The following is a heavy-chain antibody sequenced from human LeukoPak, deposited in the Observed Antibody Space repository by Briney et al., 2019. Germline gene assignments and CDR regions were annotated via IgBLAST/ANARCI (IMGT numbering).Heavy chain of an antibody. Sequence: GGSLRLSCAASGFTVSSNYMSWVRQAPGKGLEWVSVIYSGGSTYCADSVKGRFTISRDNSKNTLYLQMNSLRAEDTAVYYCASLSGSYAFDYWGQGTLVTVSS. D-gene: IGHD1-26*01. CDR1: GFTVSSNY. CDR2: IYSGGST. J-gene: IGHJ4*02. CDR3: ASLSGSYAFDY. V-gene: IGHV3-53*01.